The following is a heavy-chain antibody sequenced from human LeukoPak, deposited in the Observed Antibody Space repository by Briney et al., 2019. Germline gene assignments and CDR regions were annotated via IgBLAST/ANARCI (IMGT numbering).Heavy chain of an antibody. Sequence: GGSLTLSCAGSGFSFSTYSMNWVRQAPGKGLERVSGITGSGANTYYADSVKGRLTISRDNSKNTLYLRMNSLRAEDTAVYYCYYYDSSGFYPQTKIDYWGQGTLVTVSS. CDR1: GFSFSTYS. CDR2: ITGSGANT. J-gene: IGHJ4*02. V-gene: IGHV3-23*01. CDR3: YYYDSSGFYPQTKIDY. D-gene: IGHD3-22*01.